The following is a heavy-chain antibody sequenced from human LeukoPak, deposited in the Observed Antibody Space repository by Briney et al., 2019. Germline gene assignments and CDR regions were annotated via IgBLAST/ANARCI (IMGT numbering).Heavy chain of an antibody. CDR2: ISYDGSNK. CDR3: ARDIYDYGDYGGANDY. CDR1: GFTFSSYA. J-gene: IGHJ4*02. Sequence: PGGSLRLSCAASGFTFSSYAMHWVRQAPGKGLEWVAVISYDGSNKYYADSVKGRFTISRDNSKNTLYLQMNSLRAEDTAVYYCARDIYDYGDYGGANDYWGQGTLVTVSS. D-gene: IGHD4-17*01. V-gene: IGHV3-30*04.